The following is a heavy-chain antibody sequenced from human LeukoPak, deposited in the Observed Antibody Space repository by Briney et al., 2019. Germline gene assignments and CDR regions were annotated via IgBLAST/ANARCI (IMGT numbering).Heavy chain of an antibody. CDR1: GGSISSSSYY. J-gene: IGHJ5*02. V-gene: IGHV4-39*01. CDR2: IYYSGST. Sequence: PSETLSLTCTVSGGSISSSSYYWGWIRQPPGKGLEWIGSIYYSGSTYYNPSLKSRVTISVDTSKNQFSLKLSSVTAADTAVYYCARHRPKAVAGRGGWFDPWGQGTLVTSPQ. CDR3: ARHRPKAVAGRGGWFDP. D-gene: IGHD6-19*01.